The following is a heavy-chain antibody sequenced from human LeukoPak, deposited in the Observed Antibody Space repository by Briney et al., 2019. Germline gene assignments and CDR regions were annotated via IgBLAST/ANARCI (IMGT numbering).Heavy chain of an antibody. CDR3: ARDSGSGFDY. V-gene: IGHV4-61*01. CDR1: GGSISSSSYY. Sequence: SETLSLTCTVSGGSISSSSYYWGWIRQPPGKGLEWIGYIYYSGSTNYNPSLKSRVTISVDTSKNQFSLKLSSVTAADTAVYYCARDSGSGFDYWGQGTLVTVSS. D-gene: IGHD1-26*01. J-gene: IGHJ4*02. CDR2: IYYSGST.